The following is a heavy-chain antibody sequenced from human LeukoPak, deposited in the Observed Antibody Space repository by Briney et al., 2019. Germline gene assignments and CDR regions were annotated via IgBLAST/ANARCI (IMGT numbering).Heavy chain of an antibody. CDR2: ITRSSNYI. Sequence: GGSLRLSCAASGFTFSSYSMNWVRQAPGKGLEWVSSITRSSNYIYYADSVKGRFTISRDNAKNSLYLQMNSLRAEDTAVYYCAREDYGDYGGGLAWGQGTLVTVSS. J-gene: IGHJ5*02. CDR1: GFTFSSYS. CDR3: AREDYGDYGGGLA. D-gene: IGHD4-17*01. V-gene: IGHV3-21*01.